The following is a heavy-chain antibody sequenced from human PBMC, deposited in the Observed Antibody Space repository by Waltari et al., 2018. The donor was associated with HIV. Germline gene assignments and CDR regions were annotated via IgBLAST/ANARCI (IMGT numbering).Heavy chain of an antibody. CDR3: TRCAWELLYYFDY. CDR2: VRSKAYGGTT. J-gene: IGHJ4*02. D-gene: IGHD1-26*01. Sequence: EVQLVESGGGLVQPGRSLRLSCTASGFTFGDYAMSWVRQAPGKGLEWVGFVRSKAYGGTTEYAASVKGRFTISRDDSKSIAYLQMNSLKTEDTAVYYCTRCAWELLYYFDYWGQGTLVTVSS. V-gene: IGHV3-49*04. CDR1: GFTFGDYA.